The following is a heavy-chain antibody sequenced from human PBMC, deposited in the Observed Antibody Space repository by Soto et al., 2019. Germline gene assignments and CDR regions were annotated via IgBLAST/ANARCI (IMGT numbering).Heavy chain of an antibody. Sequence: EVQLVESGGGLVQPGGSLRLSCAASGFTFSSYAMHWVRQAPGKGLEYVSAISSNGGSTYYANSVKGRFTISRDNSKNTLYLQMGSLRAEEIAVYYCARGGRHDYGEGWRYYYYYMDVWGKGTTVTVSS. CDR1: GFTFSSYA. J-gene: IGHJ6*03. CDR3: ARGGRHDYGEGWRYYYYYMDV. D-gene: IGHD4-17*01. V-gene: IGHV3-64*01. CDR2: ISSNGGST.